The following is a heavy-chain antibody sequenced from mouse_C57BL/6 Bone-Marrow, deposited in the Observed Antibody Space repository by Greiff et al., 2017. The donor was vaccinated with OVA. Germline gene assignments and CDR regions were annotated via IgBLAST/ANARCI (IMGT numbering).Heavy chain of an antibody. J-gene: IGHJ2*01. CDR1: GYTFTSYW. CDR3: ARTFYYYGSSYPYYFDY. Sequence: QVQLQQPGAELVMPGASVKLSCKASGYTFTSYWMHWVKQRPGQGLEWIGEIDPSDSYTNYNQKFKGKSTLTVDKSSSTAYMQLSSLTSEDSAGYYCARTFYYYGSSYPYYFDYWGQGTTLTVSS. CDR2: IDPSDSYT. D-gene: IGHD1-1*01. V-gene: IGHV1-69*01.